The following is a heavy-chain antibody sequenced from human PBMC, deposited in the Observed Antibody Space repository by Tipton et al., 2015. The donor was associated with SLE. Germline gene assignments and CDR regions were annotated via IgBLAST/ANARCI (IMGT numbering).Heavy chain of an antibody. CDR3: ARDSTRSGWYYFDY. CDR1: GGSISSGGYY. CDR2: IYYSGST. J-gene: IGHJ4*02. Sequence: TLSLTCTVSGGSISSGGYYWSWIRQHPGKGLEWIGYIYYSGSTYYNPSLKSRVTISVDTSKNQFSLKLSSVTAADTAVYYCARDSTRSGWYYFDYWGQGTLVTVSS. D-gene: IGHD6-19*01. V-gene: IGHV4-31*03.